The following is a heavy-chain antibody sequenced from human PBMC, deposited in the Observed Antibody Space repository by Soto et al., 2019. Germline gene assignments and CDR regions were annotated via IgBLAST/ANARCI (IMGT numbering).Heavy chain of an antibody. D-gene: IGHD6-19*01. Sequence: ASVKVSCKVSGYTLTELSMHWVRQAPGKGLEWMGGFDPEDGETIYAQKFQGRVTMAEDTSTDTAYMELSSLRSEDTAVYYCATLGWEAPRQWPYSYWGQGTLVTVSS. J-gene: IGHJ4*02. CDR1: GYTLTELS. CDR2: FDPEDGET. CDR3: ATLGWEAPRQWPYSY. V-gene: IGHV1-24*01.